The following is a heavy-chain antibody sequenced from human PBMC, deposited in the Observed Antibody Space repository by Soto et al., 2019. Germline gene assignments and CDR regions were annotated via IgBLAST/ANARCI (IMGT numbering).Heavy chain of an antibody. CDR1: GYTFTSYY. D-gene: IGHD1-26*01. CDR2: INPSGGST. V-gene: IGHV1-46*01. CDR3: ARDRGWELLSPHFDY. Sequence: QVQLVPSGAEVKKPGASVKVSCKASGYTFTSYYMHWVRQAPGQGLEWLGIINPSGGSTSYAQKFQGRVTMTRDTSTSTVYMELSSLRSEDTAVYYCARDRGWELLSPHFDYWGQGTLVTVSS. J-gene: IGHJ4*02.